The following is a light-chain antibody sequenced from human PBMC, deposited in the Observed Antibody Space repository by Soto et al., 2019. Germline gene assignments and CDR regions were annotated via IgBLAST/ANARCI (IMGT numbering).Light chain of an antibody. V-gene: IGLV2-23*03. J-gene: IGLJ2*01. CDR2: EGS. Sequence: QSALTQPASVSGSPGQSITISCTGTSSDVGSYNIVSWYQQHPGKAPKLMIYEGSKRPSGVSNRFSGSKSGNTASLTISGLQAEDEADYYCCSYAGSSTFHVVFGGGTKVTVL. CDR1: SSDVGSYNI. CDR3: CSYAGSSTFHVV.